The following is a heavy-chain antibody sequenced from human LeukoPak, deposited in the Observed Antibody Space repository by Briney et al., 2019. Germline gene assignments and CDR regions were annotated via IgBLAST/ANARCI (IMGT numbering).Heavy chain of an antibody. J-gene: IGHJ3*02. CDR1: GFTFSSYA. Sequence: GGSLRLSCAASGFTFSSYAMSWVRQAPGKGREWVSAISGSGSSTYYADSVKGRFTISRDNSKNTLYLQMNSLRAEDTAVYYCAKGLEYYDFWSGYSFDAFDIWGQGTMVTVSS. V-gene: IGHV3-23*01. CDR2: ISGSGSST. CDR3: AKGLEYYDFWSGYSFDAFDI. D-gene: IGHD3-3*01.